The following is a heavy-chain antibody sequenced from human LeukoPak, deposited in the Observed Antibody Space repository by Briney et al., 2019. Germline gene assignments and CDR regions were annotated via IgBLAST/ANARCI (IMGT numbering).Heavy chain of an antibody. CDR2: ISSSSTHI. CDR3: ARGVTAAAPFDY. V-gene: IGHV3-21*01. D-gene: IGHD6-13*01. CDR1: GFTFSTYT. J-gene: IGHJ4*02. Sequence: GGSLRLSCGASGFTFSTYTMNWVRQAPRKGLEWVSSISSSSTHIYNADSVKGRFTVSRDNAKNSLYLQISSLRAEDTAVYYCARGVTAAAPFDYWGQGTLVTVSS.